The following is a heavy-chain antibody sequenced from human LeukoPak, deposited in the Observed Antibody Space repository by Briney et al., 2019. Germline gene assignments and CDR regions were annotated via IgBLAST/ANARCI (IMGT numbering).Heavy chain of an antibody. Sequence: GGSLRLSCAASGFTFSSYGMHWVRQAPGKGLEWVAFIRYDGSNKYYADSVKGRFTISRDNSKNTLYLQMNSLRAEDTAVYYCAKAPSVARIAAAGSFGYWGQGTLVTVSS. CDR1: GFTFSSYG. CDR2: IRYDGSNK. D-gene: IGHD6-13*01. V-gene: IGHV3-30*02. CDR3: AKAPSVARIAAAGSFGY. J-gene: IGHJ4*02.